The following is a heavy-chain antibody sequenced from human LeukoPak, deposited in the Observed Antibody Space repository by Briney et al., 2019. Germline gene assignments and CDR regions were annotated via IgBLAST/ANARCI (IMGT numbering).Heavy chain of an antibody. CDR1: GGSISSYY. CDR2: IYYSGST. D-gene: IGHD3-3*01. Sequence: SETLSLTXTVSGGSISSYYWSWIRQPPGKGMEWIGYIYYSGSTNYNPSLKSRVTISVDTSKNQFSLKLSSVTAADTAVYYCARGQGDFWSGYLYYFDYWGQGTLVTVSS. CDR3: ARGQGDFWSGYLYYFDY. J-gene: IGHJ4*02. V-gene: IGHV4-59*01.